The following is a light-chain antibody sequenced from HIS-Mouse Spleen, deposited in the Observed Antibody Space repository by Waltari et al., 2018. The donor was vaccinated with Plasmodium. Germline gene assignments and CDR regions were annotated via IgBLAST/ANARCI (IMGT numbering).Light chain of an antibody. Sequence: SYELTQPPSVSVSPGQTARITCSGDALPKKYAYWYQQKSGQDPVLVIYEDSKRPSGIPERSAGSSSGKMATLTISGAQVEDEADYFCYSTDSSGNHRVFGGGTKLTVL. V-gene: IGLV3-10*01. CDR2: EDS. CDR3: YSTDSSGNHRV. J-gene: IGLJ3*02. CDR1: ALPKKY.